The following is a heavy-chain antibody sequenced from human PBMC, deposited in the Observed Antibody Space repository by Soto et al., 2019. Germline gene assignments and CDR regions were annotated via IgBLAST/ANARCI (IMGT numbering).Heavy chain of an antibody. V-gene: IGHV3-15*01. CDR1: GFTFSNAW. D-gene: IGHD3-3*01. CDR3: TTEPLITIFGVVMSDFDY. Sequence: GGSLRLSCAASGFTFSNAWMSWVRQAPGKGLEWVGRIKSKTNGGTTDYAAPVKGRFTISRDDSKNTLYLQMNSLKTEDTAVYYCTTEPLITIFGVVMSDFDYWGQGTLVTVSS. J-gene: IGHJ4*02. CDR2: IKSKTNGGTT.